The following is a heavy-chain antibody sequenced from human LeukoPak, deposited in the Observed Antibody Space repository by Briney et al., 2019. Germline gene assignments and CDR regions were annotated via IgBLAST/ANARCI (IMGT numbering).Heavy chain of an antibody. CDR2: IGTSSNTI. D-gene: IGHD2-2*03. J-gene: IGHJ4*02. Sequence: PGGSLRLSCAASGFTFSSYSMNWVRQAPGKGLEWVSYIGTSSNTIYYADSVKGRFTISRDKAKNSLYLQMNSLRSEDTAVYYCARDLPLDIVVVPGGRRGYYFDYWGQGTLVTVSS. CDR3: ARDLPLDIVVVPGGRRGYYFDY. V-gene: IGHV3-48*01. CDR1: GFTFSSYS.